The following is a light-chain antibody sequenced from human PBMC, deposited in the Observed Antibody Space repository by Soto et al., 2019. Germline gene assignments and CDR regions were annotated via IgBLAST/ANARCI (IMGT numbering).Light chain of an antibody. Sequence: DIQLTQSPATLSASVGDRVTSTCRASQSISNSLAWFQQKPGKAPTVLIYQTSKINNGVPSRFSGSGSGTEFTLTISGLQPDDFATYYCQRYNSDSETFGQGTKVEIK. CDR3: QRYNSDSET. V-gene: IGKV1-5*03. CDR2: QTS. CDR1: QSISNS. J-gene: IGKJ1*01.